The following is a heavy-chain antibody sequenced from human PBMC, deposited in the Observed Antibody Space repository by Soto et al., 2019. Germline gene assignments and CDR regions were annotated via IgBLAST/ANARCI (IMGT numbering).Heavy chain of an antibody. J-gene: IGHJ6*02. CDR2: INAYNGNT. V-gene: IGHV1-18*01. D-gene: IGHD2-8*01. CDR3: AMVDAYVTPSPQDV. CDR1: GYRFTSYG. Sequence: QVQLVQSGAEVKNPGASVKVSCKASGYRFTSYGIGWVRQSPGQGLEWMGWINAYNGNTNYAQNLQVRVTLTTDTSTTTAYMELWSLRSNDTAVYYCAMVDAYVTPSPQDVWGQGTTVTVSS.